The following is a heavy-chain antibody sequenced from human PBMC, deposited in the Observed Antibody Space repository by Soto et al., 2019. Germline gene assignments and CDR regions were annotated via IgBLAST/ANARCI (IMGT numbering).Heavy chain of an antibody. Sequence: EVQLVESGGGLVKPGGSLRLSCAVSGFSFGTYWMSWVRQAPGKGLEWLASIKQDGSERYYLDSVKGRFTISRDNAKDSLSLQMNSLRGEDTAFYYCARDVGPITIFGEALSGYFDFWGQGTLVTVSS. CDR3: ARDVGPITIFGEALSGYFDF. CDR1: GFSFGTYW. J-gene: IGHJ4*02. D-gene: IGHD3-3*01. CDR2: IKQDGSER. V-gene: IGHV3-7*03.